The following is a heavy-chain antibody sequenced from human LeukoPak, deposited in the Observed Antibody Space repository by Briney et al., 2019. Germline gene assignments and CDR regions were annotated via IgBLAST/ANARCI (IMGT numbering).Heavy chain of an antibody. D-gene: IGHD2-2*03. V-gene: IGHV1-2*02. CDR3: ARGIGYCSSTSCPRSNWFDP. Sequence: ASVKVSCKASGYTFTGYYMHWVRQAPGQGLEWMGWINPNSGGTNYAQKFQGRVTMTRDTSISTAYMELSRLRSDDTAVYYCARGIGYCSSTSCPRSNWFDPWGQGTLVTVSS. CDR1: GYTFTGYY. CDR2: INPNSGGT. J-gene: IGHJ5*02.